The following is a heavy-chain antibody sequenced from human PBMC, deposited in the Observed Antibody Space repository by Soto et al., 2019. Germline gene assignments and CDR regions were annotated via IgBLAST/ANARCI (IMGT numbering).Heavy chain of an antibody. Sequence: QVQLQESGPGLVKPSQTLSLTCTVSGGSISSGGYYWSWIRQHPGKGLEWIGYIYYSGSTYYNPSLKSRFTISVDTSKNQFSLKLSSVTAADTAVYYCARDSCSGGSCYPGYYYYYMDVWGKGTTVTVSS. J-gene: IGHJ6*03. CDR1: GGSISSGGYY. CDR3: ARDSCSGGSCYPGYYYYYMDV. D-gene: IGHD2-15*01. CDR2: IYYSGST. V-gene: IGHV4-31*03.